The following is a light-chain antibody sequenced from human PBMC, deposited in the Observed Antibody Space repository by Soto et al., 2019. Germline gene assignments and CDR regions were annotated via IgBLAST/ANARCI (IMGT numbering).Light chain of an antibody. CDR1: QSISSY. Sequence: DIHMTQSPSSLSAYVGDVVTITCRASQSISSYLNWYQQKPGKAPKLLIYAASSLQSGVPSRFSGSGSGTDFTLTISSLQPEDFATYYCQQSYSTPTFGQGTKVDIK. CDR2: AAS. V-gene: IGKV1-39*01. CDR3: QQSYSTPT. J-gene: IGKJ1*01.